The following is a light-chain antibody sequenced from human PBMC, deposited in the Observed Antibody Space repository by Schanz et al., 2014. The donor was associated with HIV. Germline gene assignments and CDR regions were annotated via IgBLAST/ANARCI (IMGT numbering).Light chain of an antibody. CDR1: SSDVGGYNL. J-gene: IGLJ2*01. CDR2: EGT. V-gene: IGLV2-14*02. CDR3: SSYTSSSTLVV. Sequence: QSALTQPASVSGSPGQSITISCTGTSSDVGGYNLVSWYQHHPDKAPKLIIYEGTKRPSGVSNRFSGSKSGNTASLTISGLQAEDEADYYCSSYTSSSTLVVFGGGTKLTVL.